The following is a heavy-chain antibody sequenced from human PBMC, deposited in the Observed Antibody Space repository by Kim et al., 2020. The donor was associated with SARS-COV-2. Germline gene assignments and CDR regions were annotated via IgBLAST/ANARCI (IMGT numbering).Heavy chain of an antibody. D-gene: IGHD1-7*01. CDR3: AREGITGTTGLSWFDP. J-gene: IGHJ5*02. V-gene: IGHV3-48*02. Sequence: SVKGRFTISRDNAKNSLYLQMNGLRDEDTAVYYCAREGITGTTGLSWFDPWGQGTLVTVSS.